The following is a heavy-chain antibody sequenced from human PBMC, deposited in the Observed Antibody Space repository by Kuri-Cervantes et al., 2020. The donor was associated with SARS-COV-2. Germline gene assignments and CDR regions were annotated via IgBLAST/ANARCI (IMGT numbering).Heavy chain of an antibody. CDR3: ASDRGQLGIGVYYYYYMDV. D-gene: IGHD7-27*01. V-gene: IGHV1-69*05. CDR1: GDTFSSYA. Sequence: SVKVSCKASGDTFSSYAITWVRQAPGQGLEWMGRIIPIFGTANYAQKFQGRVTITTDESTSTAYMELSSLRSEDTAVYYCASDRGQLGIGVYYYYYMDVWGKGTTVTVSS. CDR2: IIPIFGTA. J-gene: IGHJ6*03.